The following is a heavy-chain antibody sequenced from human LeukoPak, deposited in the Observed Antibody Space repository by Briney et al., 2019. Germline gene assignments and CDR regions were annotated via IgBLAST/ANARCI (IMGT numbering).Heavy chain of an antibody. D-gene: IGHD3-22*01. CDR2: ISGSGAGP. J-gene: IGHJ4*02. CDR3: AKPHYYYDSRRYSAGDH. CDR1: GFTFSSYA. Sequence: GGSLRLSCAASGFTFSSYATSWVRQAPGKGLEWLSDISGSGAGPHYADSVKGRFTISRDNSKNTLYLQMNSLRAEDTAVYYCAKPHYYYDSRRYSAGDHWGQGTLVTVSS. V-gene: IGHV3-23*01.